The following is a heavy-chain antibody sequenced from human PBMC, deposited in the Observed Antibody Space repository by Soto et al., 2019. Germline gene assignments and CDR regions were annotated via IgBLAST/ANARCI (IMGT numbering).Heavy chain of an antibody. CDR3: ARADGDYYYYYGMDV. J-gene: IGHJ6*02. V-gene: IGHV4-59*01. CDR2: IYYSGST. CDR1: GGSISSYY. D-gene: IGHD3-10*01. Sequence: SETLSLTCTVSGGSISSYYWSWIRQPPGKGLEWIGYIYYSGSTNYNPSPKSRVTISVDTSKNQFSLKLSSVTAADTAVYYCARADGDYYYYYGMDVWGQGTTVTVSS.